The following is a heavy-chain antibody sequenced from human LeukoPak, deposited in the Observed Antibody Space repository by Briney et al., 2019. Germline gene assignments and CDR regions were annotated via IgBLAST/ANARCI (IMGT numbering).Heavy chain of an antibody. Sequence: PGGSLRLSCAASGFTFSSYSMNWVRQAPGKGLEWVANIKQDGSEKQYVDSVKGRFAISRDNAKKSLYLQINTLRAEDTAVYYCVRGPHIAATSYWGQGTLVTVSS. CDR3: VRGPHIAATSY. D-gene: IGHD6-25*01. J-gene: IGHJ4*02. V-gene: IGHV3-7*03. CDR2: IKQDGSEK. CDR1: GFTFSSYS.